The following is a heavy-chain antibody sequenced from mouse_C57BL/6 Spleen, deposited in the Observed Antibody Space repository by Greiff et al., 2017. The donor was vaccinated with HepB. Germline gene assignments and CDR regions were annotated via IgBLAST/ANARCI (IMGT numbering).Heavy chain of an antibody. CDR1: GFTFSDYY. CDR3: ARVAIYYGNYDGMDY. V-gene: IGHV5-16*01. CDR2: INYDGSST. D-gene: IGHD2-1*01. J-gene: IGHJ4*01. Sequence: EVKLVESEGGLVQPGSSMKLSCTASGFTFSDYYMAWVRQVPEKGLEWVANINYDGSSTYYLDSLKSRFIISRDNAKNILYLQMSSLKSEDTATYYCARVAIYYGNYDGMDYWGQGTSVSVSS.